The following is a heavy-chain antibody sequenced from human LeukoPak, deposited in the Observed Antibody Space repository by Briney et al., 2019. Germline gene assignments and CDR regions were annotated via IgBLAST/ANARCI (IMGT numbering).Heavy chain of an antibody. V-gene: IGHV1-2*02. Sequence: GASVKASCETSGYTFSDYSIHWVRQAPGQGLEWMGWINPKSGGTNYARKFQGRVTLTGDTSISTTYMEVTRLRSDDTAVYYCARDFFSEMTYQGEIAYFDQWGPGTLVSVSS. CDR2: INPKSGGT. CDR3: ARDFFSEMTYQGEIAYFDQ. J-gene: IGHJ4*02. D-gene: IGHD2-2*01. CDR1: GYTFSDYS.